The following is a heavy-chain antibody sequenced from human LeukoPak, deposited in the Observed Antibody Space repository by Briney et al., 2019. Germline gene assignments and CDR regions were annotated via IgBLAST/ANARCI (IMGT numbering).Heavy chain of an antibody. V-gene: IGHV3-48*03. CDR1: GFTFSSYE. J-gene: IGHJ6*04. D-gene: IGHD2-2*02. CDR2: ISSSGSTI. Sequence: GGSLRLSCAASGFTFSSYEMNWVRQAPGKGLEWVSYISSSGSTIYYADSVKGRFTISRDNAKNSLYLQMNSQRAEDTAVYYCARDLGYCTSTSCYSLYGMDVWGKGPTVTVSS. CDR3: ARDLGYCTSTSCYSLYGMDV.